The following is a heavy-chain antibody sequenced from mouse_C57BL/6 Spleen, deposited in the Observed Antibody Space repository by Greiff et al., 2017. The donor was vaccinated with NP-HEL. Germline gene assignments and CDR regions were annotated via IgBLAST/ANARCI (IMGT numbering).Heavy chain of an antibody. V-gene: IGHV1-50*01. Sequence: QVQLQQSGAELVKPGASVKLSCKASGYTFTSYWMQWVKQRPGQGLEWIGEIDPSDSYTNYNQKFKGKATLTVDTSSSTAYMQLSSLTSEDSAVYYCARPYYYGSSYWYFDVWGTGTTVTVSS. CDR1: GYTFTSYW. CDR2: IDPSDSYT. J-gene: IGHJ1*03. D-gene: IGHD1-1*01. CDR3: ARPYYYGSSYWYFDV.